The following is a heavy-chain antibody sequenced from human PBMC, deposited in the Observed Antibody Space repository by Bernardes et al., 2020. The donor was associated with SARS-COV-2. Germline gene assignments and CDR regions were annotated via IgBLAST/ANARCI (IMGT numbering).Heavy chain of an antibody. J-gene: IGHJ5*02. V-gene: IGHV3-23*01. CDR1: GFTFSSSA. CDR3: AKENDGGVAALQNWFDP. CDR2: ISGSGGRT. Sequence: GGSLRLSCAASGFTFSSSAMRWVRQAPGTGLAWVSAISGSGGRTYYADSVKGRFTISRDNSQTTLYLQMDSLRAEDTAVYYCAKENDGGVAALQNWFDPGGQGTLVTGSS. D-gene: IGHD6-13*01.